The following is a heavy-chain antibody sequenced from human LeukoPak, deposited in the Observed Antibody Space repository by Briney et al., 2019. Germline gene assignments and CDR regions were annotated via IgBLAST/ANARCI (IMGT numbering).Heavy chain of an antibody. D-gene: IGHD3-10*01. V-gene: IGHV3-23*01. Sequence: PGGSLRLSFAASGFTFSSYGMSWVRQAPGKGLEWVSGISGSGGSTYYADSVKGRFTISRDNSKNTLYLHMNSLRAEDTAVYYCAKDRRAGSYDYWGQGTLVTVSS. CDR2: ISGSGGST. CDR1: GFTFSSYG. J-gene: IGHJ4*02. CDR3: AKDRRAGSYDY.